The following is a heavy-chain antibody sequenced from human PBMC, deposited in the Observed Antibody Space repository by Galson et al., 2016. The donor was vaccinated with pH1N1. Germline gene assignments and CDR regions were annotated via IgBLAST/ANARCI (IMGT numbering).Heavy chain of an antibody. V-gene: IGHV3-7*02. CDR3: ARGNGGYAHFDS. J-gene: IGHJ4*02. CDR1: GFSFGSHW. D-gene: IGHD5-12*01. CDR2: INQDGNGK. Sequence: SLRLSCAASGFSFGSHWMTWVRQTAGKGLEWVANINQDGNGKYYVDSVKGRFTISRDNAQNSLYLQIDNLRVEDTAVYFCARGNGGYAHFDSWGQGTMVTVPS.